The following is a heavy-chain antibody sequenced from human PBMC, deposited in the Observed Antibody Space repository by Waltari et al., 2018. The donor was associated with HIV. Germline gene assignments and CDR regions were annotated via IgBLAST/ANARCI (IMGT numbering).Heavy chain of an antibody. CDR2: INPGSGDR. Sequence: QVQLVQSRSEVKKPGGSVRIACTASGYSFDQFAIPWVRQAPGPRVEWVGRINPGSGDRMVSQNVRGRVILVVGTSGTVVYMGLGGLKSGGDCVYCGASGGRMMTVGGIGECDCWGRGTLITVSS. CDR3: ASGGRMMTVGGIGECDC. D-gene: IGHD2-21*02. J-gene: IGHJ4*02. V-gene: IGHV1-3*01. CDR1: GYSFDQFA.